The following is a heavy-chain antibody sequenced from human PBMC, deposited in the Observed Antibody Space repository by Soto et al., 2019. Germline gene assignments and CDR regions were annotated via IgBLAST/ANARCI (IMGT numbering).Heavy chain of an antibody. D-gene: IGHD2-2*01. CDR1: GYTFTSYG. V-gene: IGHV1-18*01. CDR3: ARGRYCISTSCSYNWFDP. J-gene: IGHJ5*02. CDR2: ISAYNGNT. Sequence: ASVKVSCKASGYTFTSYGISWVRQAPGQGLEWMGWISAYNGNTNYAQKLQGRVTMTTDTSTSTAYMELRSLRSDDTAVYYFARGRYCISTSCSYNWFDPWGQGTLVTVSS.